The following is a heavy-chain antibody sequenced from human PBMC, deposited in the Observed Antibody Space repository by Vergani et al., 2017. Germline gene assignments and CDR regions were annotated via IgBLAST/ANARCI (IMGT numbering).Heavy chain of an antibody. CDR1: GYTFTSYG. CDR3: AVDSSGYYFSLGGAFDI. J-gene: IGHJ3*02. D-gene: IGHD3-22*01. Sequence: QVQLVQSGAEVKKPGASVKVSCKASGYTFTSYGISWVRQAPGQGVEWMGWIRAYNGNTNYAQKLQGRVTMTTDTSTSTAYMELRSLRSGDTAVYYCAVDSSGYYFSLGGAFDIWGQGTMVTVSS. CDR2: IRAYNGNT. V-gene: IGHV1-18*01.